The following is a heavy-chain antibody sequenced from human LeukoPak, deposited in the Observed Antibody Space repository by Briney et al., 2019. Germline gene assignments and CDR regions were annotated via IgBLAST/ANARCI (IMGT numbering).Heavy chain of an antibody. CDR1: GYTLTELS. J-gene: IGHJ6*02. D-gene: IGHD6-6*01. CDR3: ARDQSRIAARRAYYYGMDV. V-gene: IGHV1-69*13. Sequence: SVKVSCKVSGYTLTELSMHWVRQAPGKGLEWMGGIIPIFGTANYAQKFQGRVTITADESTSTAYMELSSLRSEDTAVYYCARDQSRIAARRAYYYGMDVWGQGTTVTVSS. CDR2: IIPIFGTA.